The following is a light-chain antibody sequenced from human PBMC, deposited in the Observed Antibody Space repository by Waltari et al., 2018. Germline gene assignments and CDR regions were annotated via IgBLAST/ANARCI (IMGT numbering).Light chain of an antibody. CDR1: RGISSD. Sequence: IQMTQSSCSLFASVGDRVTITCRASRGISSDVGWYQQKPGKAPKRLIYAASSLQSGVPSTFSSSGSGTEFTLTISSLQPEDSATYYCLQHNGYPLTFGGATKVEIK. CDR3: LQHNGYPLT. CDR2: AAS. V-gene: IGKV1-17*01. J-gene: IGKJ4*01.